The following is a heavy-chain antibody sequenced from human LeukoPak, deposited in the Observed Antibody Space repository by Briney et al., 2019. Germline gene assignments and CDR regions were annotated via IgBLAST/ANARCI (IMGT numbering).Heavy chain of an antibody. D-gene: IGHD7-27*01. CDR3: ARTLTPGDLDFDY. CDR2: INPNSGGT. Sequence: ASVKVSCKASGYTFTGYYMHWVRQAPGQGLEWMGRINPNSGGTNYAQKFQVRVTMTRDTSISTAYMELSRLRSDDTAVYYCARTLTPGDLDFDYWGQGTLVTVSS. V-gene: IGHV1-2*06. J-gene: IGHJ4*02. CDR1: GYTFTGYY.